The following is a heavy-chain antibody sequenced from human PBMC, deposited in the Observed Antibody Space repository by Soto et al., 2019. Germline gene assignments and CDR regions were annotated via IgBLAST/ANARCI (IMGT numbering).Heavy chain of an antibody. CDR1: GFTVSSNY. V-gene: IGHV3-53*01. CDR2: IYSGGST. D-gene: IGHD3-22*01. J-gene: IGHJ4*02. Sequence: GSLRLSCAASGFTVSSNYMSWVRQAPGKGLEWVSVIYSGGSTYYADSVKGRFTISRDNSKNTLYLQMNSLRAEDTAVYYCATSRGYYYDSSGYYPPSDYWGQGTLVTVSS. CDR3: ATSRGYYYDSSGYYPPSDY.